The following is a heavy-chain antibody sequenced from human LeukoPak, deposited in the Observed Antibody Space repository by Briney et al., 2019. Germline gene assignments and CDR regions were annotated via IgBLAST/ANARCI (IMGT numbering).Heavy chain of an antibody. J-gene: IGHJ5*02. D-gene: IGHD6-19*01. CDR2: IYRSGST. Sequence: SETLSLTCTVSGGSICSYYWSWIRQPPGKGLEWIGYIYRSGSTNYNPSLKSRVTISVDTSKNQFSLKLSSVTAADTAVYYCAISSGWTRSWFDPWGQGTLVTVSS. V-gene: IGHV4-59*08. CDR3: AISSGWTRSWFDP. CDR1: GGSICSYY.